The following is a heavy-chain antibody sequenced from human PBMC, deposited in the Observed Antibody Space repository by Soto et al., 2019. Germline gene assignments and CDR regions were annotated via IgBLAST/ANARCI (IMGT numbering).Heavy chain of an antibody. J-gene: IGHJ3*02. V-gene: IGHV1-18*01. Sequence: GASVKVSCKASGYTFTSYGISWVRQAPGQGLEWMGWISAYNGNTNYAQKLQGRVTMTTDTSTSTAYMELRSLRSDDTAVYYCASPDSSGYYYDGPGPAAFDIWGQGTMVTVSS. CDR1: GYTFTSYG. D-gene: IGHD3-22*01. CDR2: ISAYNGNT. CDR3: ASPDSSGYYYDGPGPAAFDI.